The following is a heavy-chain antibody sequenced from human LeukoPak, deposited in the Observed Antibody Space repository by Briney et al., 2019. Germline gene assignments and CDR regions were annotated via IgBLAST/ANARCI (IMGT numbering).Heavy chain of an antibody. CDR3: ARESSSIVGATTDAFDI. CDR1: GYTFTCYY. V-gene: IGHV1-2*04. Sequence: ASVKVSCKASGYTFTCYYMHWVRQAPGQGLEWMGWINPNSGGTNYAQKFQGWVTMTRDTSISTAYMELSRLRSDDTAVYYCARESSSIVGATTDAFDIWGQGTMVTVSS. CDR2: INPNSGGT. J-gene: IGHJ3*02. D-gene: IGHD1-26*01.